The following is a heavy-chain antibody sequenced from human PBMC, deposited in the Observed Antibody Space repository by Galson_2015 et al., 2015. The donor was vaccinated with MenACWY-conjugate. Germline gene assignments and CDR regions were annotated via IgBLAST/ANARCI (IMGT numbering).Heavy chain of an antibody. CDR2: IYSGGST. V-gene: IGHV3-66*01. D-gene: IGHD6-19*01. J-gene: IGHJ6*02. CDR3: VGSSGWYGYHGMDV. Sequence: SLRLSCAASGFTVSSNYMSWVRQAPGKGLEWVSVIYSGGSTYYADSVKGRFTISRDNSKNTLYLQMNSLRAEDTAVYYCVGSSGWYGYHGMDVWGQGTTVTVSS. CDR1: GFTVSSNY.